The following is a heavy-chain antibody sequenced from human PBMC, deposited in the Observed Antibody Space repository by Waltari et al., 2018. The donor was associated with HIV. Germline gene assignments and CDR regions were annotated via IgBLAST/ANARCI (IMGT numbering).Heavy chain of an antibody. CDR3: ATGVRYLGP. Sequence: TGGDTIRPGGSLRLSCGAPGFNFYKQYVTWGRQSPERGLEWICVLYPDDTTHYADSVRGRFDISRRSSKNSVDLIINNLLFEDSAIYYCATGVRYLGPWGQGTPVTVSA. CDR1: GFNFYKQY. V-gene: IGHV3-53*02. D-gene: IGHD3-16*02. J-gene: IGHJ5*02. CDR2: LYPDDTT.